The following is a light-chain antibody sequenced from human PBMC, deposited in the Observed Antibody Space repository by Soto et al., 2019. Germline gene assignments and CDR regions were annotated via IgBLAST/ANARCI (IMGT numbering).Light chain of an antibody. V-gene: IGKV1-17*01. CDR2: AAS. J-gene: IGKJ1*01. Sequence: DVQMTQSPSTLSASVEDRFTLTFLASQGIRNDLVWYKQTPGKAPKXXSYAASSLQSGVPSRFSGSGSGTEFTLTISSLQPEDFETYYCLQHNSYPLVFGQGTKVDIK. CDR3: LQHNSYPLV. CDR1: QGIRND.